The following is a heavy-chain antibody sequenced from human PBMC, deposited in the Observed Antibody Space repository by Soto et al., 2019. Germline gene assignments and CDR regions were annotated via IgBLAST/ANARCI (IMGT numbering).Heavy chain of an antibody. CDR2: IYYSGST. V-gene: IGHV4-39*01. CDR3: ARLGSSSWLGVYYGMDV. CDR1: GCSISSSSYY. D-gene: IGHD6-13*01. J-gene: IGHJ6*02. Sequence: SATLSLTCTVSGCSISSSSYYWGWIRQPPGKGLEWIVSIYYSGSTYYNPSLKSRVTISVDTSKNQFSLKLSSVTAADTAVYYCARLGSSSWLGVYYGMDVWGQGTTVTVS.